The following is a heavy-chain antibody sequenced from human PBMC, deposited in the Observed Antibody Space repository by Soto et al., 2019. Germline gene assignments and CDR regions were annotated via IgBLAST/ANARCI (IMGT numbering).Heavy chain of an antibody. V-gene: IGHV1-8*01. J-gene: IGHJ5*02. CDR2: MNPSTGNT. CDR3: ARGRIIVAGGFDP. D-gene: IGHD6-19*01. Sequence: QVQLVQSGAEVKKPGASVKVSCKASGYTFTSYDIIWVRQATGQGLEWMGWMNPSTGNTDSAEKFQGRLTMTRNTSISTVYMELGGLSFEDTAVYYCARGRIIVAGGFDPWGQGTLVTVSS. CDR1: GYTFTSYD.